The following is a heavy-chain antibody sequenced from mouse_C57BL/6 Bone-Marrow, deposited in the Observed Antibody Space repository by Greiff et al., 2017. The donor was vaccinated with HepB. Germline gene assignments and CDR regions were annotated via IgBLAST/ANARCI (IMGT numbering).Heavy chain of an antibody. D-gene: IGHD2-4*01. CDR3: ARDPCDYLYYFDY. V-gene: IGHV1-54*01. CDR1: GYAFTNYL. J-gene: IGHJ2*01. CDR2: INAGSGGT. Sequence: VKLMESGAELVRPGTSVKVSCKASGYAFTNYLIEWVKQRPGQGLEWIGVINAGSGGTNYNDKFKGKATLTADKSSSTAYMQLSSRTSEDSAVYFCARDPCDYLYYFDYWGQGTTLTVSS.